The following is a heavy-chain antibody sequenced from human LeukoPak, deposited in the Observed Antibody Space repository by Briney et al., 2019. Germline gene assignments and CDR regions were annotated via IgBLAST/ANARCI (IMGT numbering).Heavy chain of an antibody. Sequence: QPGGSLRLSCAASGFTSSSYSMNWVRQAPGKGLKWVSAIIGSGLTTYYADSVKGRFTISRDNSKNTLYLQMNSLRAEDTAVYYCAKDLSPGPDWGQGTLVTVSS. J-gene: IGHJ4*02. V-gene: IGHV3-23*01. CDR2: IIGSGLTT. CDR1: GFTSSSYS. CDR3: AKDLSPGPD.